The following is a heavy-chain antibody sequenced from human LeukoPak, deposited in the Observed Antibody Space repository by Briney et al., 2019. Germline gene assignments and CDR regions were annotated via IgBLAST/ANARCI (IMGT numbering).Heavy chain of an antibody. CDR1: GYTFTSYG. CDR3: ARDIGRGYCSSTSCYCDPIGSPDYYYYGMDV. CDR2: ISAYNGNT. V-gene: IGHV1-18*01. D-gene: IGHD2-2*01. Sequence: ASVKVSCKASGYTFTSYGISWVRQAPGQGLEWMGLISAYNGNTNYSQKLQGRVTMTTDTSTSTAYMEMRSLRSDDTAVYYCARDIGRGYCSSTSCYCDPIGSPDYYYYGMDVWGQGTTVTVSS. J-gene: IGHJ6*02.